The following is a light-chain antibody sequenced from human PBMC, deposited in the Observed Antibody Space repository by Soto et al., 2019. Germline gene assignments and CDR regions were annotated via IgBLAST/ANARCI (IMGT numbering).Light chain of an antibody. CDR1: SSDIGRNY. CDR3: GTWDSSLTTVV. CDR2: ENY. V-gene: IGLV1-51*02. J-gene: IGLJ1*01. Sequence: QSVLTQPPSVSAAPGQTVTISCSGSSSDIGRNYVSWYKHLPRTAPKLLIYENYKRPSGIPDRFSGSKSGTSATLGITGLQTGDEADYYCGTWDSSLTTVVFGTGTKVTVL.